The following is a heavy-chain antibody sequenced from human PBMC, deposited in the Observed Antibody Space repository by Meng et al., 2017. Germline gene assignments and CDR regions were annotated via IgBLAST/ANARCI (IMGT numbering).Heavy chain of an antibody. CDR2: IYTSGST. V-gene: IGHV4-61*02. Sequence: SETLSLTCTVSGGSISSGSYYWSWIRQPAGKGLEWIGRIYTSGSTNYNPSLKSRVTISVDTFKNQFSLKLTSVTAADTAVYYCARAYCSSTSCYSDYYYYYGMDVWGQGTTVTVSS. D-gene: IGHD2-2*01. CDR3: ARAYCSSTSCYSDYYYYYGMDV. J-gene: IGHJ6*02. CDR1: GGSISSGSYY.